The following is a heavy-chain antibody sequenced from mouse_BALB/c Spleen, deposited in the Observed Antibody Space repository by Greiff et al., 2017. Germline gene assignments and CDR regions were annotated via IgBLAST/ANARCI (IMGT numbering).Heavy chain of an antibody. Sequence: VQLQQSGAELVRSGASVKLSCTASGFNIKDYYRHWVKQRPEQALEWIGWIDPENGDTEYAPKIQGKATMPADTSSNTAYLHLSSLTAEDTAVYYCDELGFAYWGQGTLVTVSA. CDR2: IDPENGDT. CDR3: DELGFAY. D-gene: IGHD4-1*01. V-gene: IGHV14-4*02. J-gene: IGHJ3*01. CDR1: GFNIKDYY.